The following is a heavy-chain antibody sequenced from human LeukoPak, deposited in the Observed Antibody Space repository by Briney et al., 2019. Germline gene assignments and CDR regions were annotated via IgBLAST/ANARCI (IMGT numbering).Heavy chain of an antibody. V-gene: IGHV3-30*18. J-gene: IGHJ4*02. CDR3: AKGGVATVDYLDY. CDR2: ISYDGRNK. Sequence: GGSLRLSCAASGFTFSSFGMHWVRQAPGKGLEGVALISYDGRNKNFADSVKGRFTISRDDSKNTLYLQMNSLRAEDTAVYYCAKGGVATVDYLDYWGQGTLVTVSS. D-gene: IGHD5-12*01. CDR1: GFTFSSFG.